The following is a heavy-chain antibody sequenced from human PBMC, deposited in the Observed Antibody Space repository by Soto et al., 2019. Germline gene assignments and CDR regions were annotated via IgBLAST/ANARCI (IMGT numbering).Heavy chain of an antibody. Sequence: GGSLRRSCAASGFTFSSYAMSWVRPAPGKGLEWVSAISGSGGSTYYADSVKGRFTISRDNSKNTLYLQMNSLRAEDTAVYYCAKGLVKQQLVAWFDPWGQGTLVTVSS. V-gene: IGHV3-23*01. CDR3: AKGLVKQQLVAWFDP. J-gene: IGHJ5*02. CDR1: GFTFSSYA. D-gene: IGHD6-13*01. CDR2: ISGSGGST.